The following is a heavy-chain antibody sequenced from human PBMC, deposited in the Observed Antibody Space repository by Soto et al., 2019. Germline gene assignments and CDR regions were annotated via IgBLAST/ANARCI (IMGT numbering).Heavy chain of an antibody. Sequence: EVQLLESGGGLVQPGGSLRLSCAASGFTFSSYAMSWVRQAPGKGLEWVSAISGSGGSTYYADSVKGRFTISRDNSKNTLYLQMNSLRAEDTAVYYCAKDGIVGATTGADYFDYWGQGTLVTVSS. CDR3: AKDGIVGATTGADYFDY. V-gene: IGHV3-23*01. CDR1: GFTFSSYA. J-gene: IGHJ4*02. D-gene: IGHD1-26*01. CDR2: ISGSGGST.